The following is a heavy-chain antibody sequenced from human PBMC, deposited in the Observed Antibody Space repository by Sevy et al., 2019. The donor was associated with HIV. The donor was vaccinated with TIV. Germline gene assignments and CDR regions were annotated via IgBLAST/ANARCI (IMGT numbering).Heavy chain of an antibody. CDR3: STDPIIVLLVTDGMDV. D-gene: IGHD2-8*02. V-gene: IGHV3-15*01. Sequence: GGSLRLSCAASGFAVSNAWMSWVRQAPGKGLEWVGRIKSKTDGGTIDYAAPVKGRFTISRDDSKNTLHLQMNSLKTEDTAVYYCSTDPIIVLLVTDGMDVWGQGTTVTVSS. CDR2: IKSKTDGGTI. J-gene: IGHJ6*02. CDR1: GFAVSNAW.